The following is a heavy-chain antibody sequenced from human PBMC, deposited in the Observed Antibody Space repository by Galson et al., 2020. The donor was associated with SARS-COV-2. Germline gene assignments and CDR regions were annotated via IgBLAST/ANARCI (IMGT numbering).Heavy chain of an antibody. D-gene: IGHD3-10*01. Sequence: GESLKISCVASGFTFSTYWMFWVRQTPGKGLEWVASMSQDGSETYYMESVKGRFTISRDNAKNSLYLQMNSLTVEDTAVYYCTRHTRGTPDDFWGQGTLVTVSS. CDR2: MSQDGSET. CDR1: GFTFSTYW. V-gene: IGHV3-7*01. J-gene: IGHJ4*02. CDR3: TRHTRGTPDDF.